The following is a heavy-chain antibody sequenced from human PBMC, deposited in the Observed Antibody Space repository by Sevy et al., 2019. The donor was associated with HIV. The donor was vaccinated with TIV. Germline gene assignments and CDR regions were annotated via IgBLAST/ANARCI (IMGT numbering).Heavy chain of an antibody. D-gene: IGHD5-12*01. CDR3: AKDQWISDAFDI. J-gene: IGHJ3*02. V-gene: IGHV3-23*01. CDR2: ISGSGGST. CDR1: GFTFSSYA. Sequence: GGSLRLSCAASGFTFSSYAMTWVRQAPGKGLEWVSAISGSGGSTYYADSVKGRFTISRDNSKNTLYLQMNSLRAEDTAVYYCAKDQWISDAFDIWGQGTMVTVSS.